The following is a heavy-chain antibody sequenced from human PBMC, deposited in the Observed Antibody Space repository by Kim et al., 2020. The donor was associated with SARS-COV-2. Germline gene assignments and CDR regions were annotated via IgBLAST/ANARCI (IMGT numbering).Heavy chain of an antibody. CDR1: GFTFSSYA. Sequence: GGSLRLSCSASGFTFSSYAMHWVRQAPGKGLEYVSAISSNGGSTYYADSVKGRFTISRDNSKNTLYLQMSSLRAEDTAVYYCVKWGDYYDSSGYRRHDAFDIWGQGTMVTVSS. CDR3: VKWGDYYDSSGYRRHDAFDI. V-gene: IGHV3-64D*09. D-gene: IGHD3-22*01. CDR2: ISSNGGST. J-gene: IGHJ3*02.